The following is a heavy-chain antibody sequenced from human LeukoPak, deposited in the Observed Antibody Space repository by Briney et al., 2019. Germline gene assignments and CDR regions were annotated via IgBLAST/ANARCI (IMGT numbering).Heavy chain of an antibody. CDR1: GGTFSSYA. CDR3: ARVGEDGPAFDI. Sequence: SVKVSCKASGGTFSSYAISRVRQAPGQGLEWMGGIIPILGTANYAQKFQGRVTITADESTSTAYMELSSLRSEDTAVYYCARVGEDGPAFDIWGQGTMVTVSS. D-gene: IGHD3-10*01. J-gene: IGHJ3*02. V-gene: IGHV1-69*01. CDR2: IIPILGTA.